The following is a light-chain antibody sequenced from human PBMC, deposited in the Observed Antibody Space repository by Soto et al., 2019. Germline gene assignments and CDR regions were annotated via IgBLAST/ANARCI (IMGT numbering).Light chain of an antibody. J-gene: IGKJ1*01. CDR3: MQALQTPWT. V-gene: IGKV2-28*01. CDR2: LGS. CDR1: QSLLHGDGYNY. Sequence: DIVMTQSPLSLPVTPGEPASISCRSSQSLLHGDGYNYLDWYLQKPGQSPQLLIYLGSNRASGVPDRFSGSGSGTDFTLTISSVEAEDFGVYYCMQALQTPWTFGQGTQVEFK.